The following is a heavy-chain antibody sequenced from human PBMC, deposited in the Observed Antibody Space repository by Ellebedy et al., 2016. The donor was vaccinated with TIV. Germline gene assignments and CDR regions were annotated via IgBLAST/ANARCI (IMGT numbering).Heavy chain of an antibody. CDR1: GFTFSSYA. CDR3: AKDLRVLVAGPIDH. CDR2: ISGGGVSA. J-gene: IGHJ4*02. D-gene: IGHD6-19*01. V-gene: IGHV3-23*01. Sequence: GESLKISCAASGFTFSSYAMSWVRQDPGKGLEWVSDISGGGVSAYYADSVKGRLTISRDNSRNTLYLQMNSLRTEDTAVYYCAKDLRVLVAGPIDHWGQGTLVTVSS.